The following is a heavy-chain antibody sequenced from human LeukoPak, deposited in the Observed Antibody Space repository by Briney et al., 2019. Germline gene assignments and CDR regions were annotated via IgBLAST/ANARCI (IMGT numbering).Heavy chain of an antibody. Sequence: PGGSLRLSCAASGFTFRSYAMSWVRQAPGKGLEWVSAISGSGDITYYADSVKGRFTISRDNFKNTLYLQMNSLRAEDTAVYYCAKVSRFAVVPAAMLDYWGQGIQVTVSS. D-gene: IGHD2-2*01. CDR1: GFTFRSYA. V-gene: IGHV3-23*01. CDR2: ISGSGDIT. CDR3: AKVSRFAVVPAAMLDY. J-gene: IGHJ4*02.